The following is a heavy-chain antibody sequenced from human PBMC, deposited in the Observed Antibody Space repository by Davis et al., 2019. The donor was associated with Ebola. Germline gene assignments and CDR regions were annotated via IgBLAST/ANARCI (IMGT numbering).Heavy chain of an antibody. J-gene: IGHJ4*02. D-gene: IGHD6-25*01. CDR3: VRQRRGRTWDYFDY. V-gene: IGHV6-1*01. Sequence: MPSETLSLTCAISGDSVSSNGAAWNWIRQSPSRGLEWLGRTYYRSKWYNDYAVSVKSRITINPDTSKNQFSLQLNSVTPEDTAVYYCVRQRRGRTWDYFDYWGQGILVTVSS. CDR2: TYYRSKWYN. CDR1: GDSVSSNGAA.